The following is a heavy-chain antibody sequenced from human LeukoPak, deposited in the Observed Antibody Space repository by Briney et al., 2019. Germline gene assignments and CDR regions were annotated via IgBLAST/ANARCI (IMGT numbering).Heavy chain of an antibody. D-gene: IGHD5-18*01. V-gene: IGHV1-69*13. Sequence: SVKVSCKASGGTFSGYAISWVRQAPGQGLEWMGGIIPIFGTANYAQKFQGRVTITADESTSTAYMELSSLRSEDTAVYYCATRKGGYSYGAFDYWGQGTLVTVSS. CDR3: ATRKGGYSYGAFDY. J-gene: IGHJ4*02. CDR1: GGTFSGYA. CDR2: IIPIFGTA.